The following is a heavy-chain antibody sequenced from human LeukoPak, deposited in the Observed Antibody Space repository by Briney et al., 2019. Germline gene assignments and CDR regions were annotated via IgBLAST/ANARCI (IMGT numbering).Heavy chain of an antibody. CDR2: IGPTGTDR. CDR1: GFTFSSCG. J-gene: IGHJ4*02. Sequence: AGGSLRLSCAASGFTFSSCGFNWVRQAPGKGLEWVSSIGPTGTDRYYADSVRGRFTISRDNAKNSVYLQMDSLRDEDTAVYYCATETIGRHYDYWGQGTLLTVSS. CDR3: ATETIGRHYDY. V-gene: IGHV3-21*01. D-gene: IGHD1-14*01.